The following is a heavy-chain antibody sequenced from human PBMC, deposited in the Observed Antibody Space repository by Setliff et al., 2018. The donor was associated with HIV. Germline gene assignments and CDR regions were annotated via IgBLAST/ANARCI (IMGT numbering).Heavy chain of an antibody. V-gene: IGHV4-61*01. CDR3: GRFQAWQLVRGYYYYLDV. CDR2: IHYSGST. CDR1: GDSVSSASYY. J-gene: IGHJ6*03. Sequence: SSETLSLTCTVSGDSVSSASYYWSWIRQPPGKGLEFIGNIHYSGSTDYNPSIKSRVTMSVDMSKNQLSLKVTSVTAADTAVYYCGRFQAWQLVRGYYYYLDVWGRGATVTVSS. D-gene: IGHD6-6*01.